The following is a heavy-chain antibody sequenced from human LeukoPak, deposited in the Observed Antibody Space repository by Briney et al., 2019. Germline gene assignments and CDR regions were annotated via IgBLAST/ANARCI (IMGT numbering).Heavy chain of an antibody. CDR2: IYYSGST. V-gene: IGHV4-59*12. D-gene: IGHD3-22*01. J-gene: IGHJ5*02. CDR3: ARGRNSSGRDP. Sequence: SETLSLTCTVSGGSISSYYWSWIRQPPGKGLEWIGYIYYSGSTNYNPSLKSRVTISVDTSKNQFSLKLSSVTAADTAVYYCARGRNSSGRDPWGQGTLVTVSS. CDR1: GGSISSYY.